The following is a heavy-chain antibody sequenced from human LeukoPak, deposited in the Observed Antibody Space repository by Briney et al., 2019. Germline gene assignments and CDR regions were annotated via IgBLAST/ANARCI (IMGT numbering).Heavy chain of an antibody. V-gene: IGHV1-69*05. D-gene: IGHD2-15*01. Sequence: SVKVSCRASGGTFSSYAISWVRQAPGQGLEWMGRIIPIFGTANYAQKFQGRVTITTDESTSTAYMELSSLRSEDTAVYYCARVLKGYCSGGSCYGGFDYWGQGTLVTVSS. J-gene: IGHJ4*02. CDR1: GGTFSSYA. CDR3: ARVLKGYCSGGSCYGGFDY. CDR2: IIPIFGTA.